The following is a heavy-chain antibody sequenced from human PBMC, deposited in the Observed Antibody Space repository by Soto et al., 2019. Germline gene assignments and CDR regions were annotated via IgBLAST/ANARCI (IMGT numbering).Heavy chain of an antibody. V-gene: IGHV4-59*08. CDR2: VHHSWGS. D-gene: IGHD3-10*01. J-gene: IGHJ6*02. CDR3: ARQGFGPLHGLVDV. CDR1: GGSISSYY. Sequence: QVQLQESGPGLVKPSETLSLSCTVSGGSISSYYWSWFRQSPGKRMEWIGYVHHSWGSSYNPSLQGRVAISLYTSKSQFSLKVTSVTATDTAVYYCARQGFGPLHGLVDVLGQWTTVTVSS.